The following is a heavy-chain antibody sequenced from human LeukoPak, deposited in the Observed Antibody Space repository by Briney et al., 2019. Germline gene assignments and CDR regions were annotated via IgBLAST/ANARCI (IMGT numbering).Heavy chain of an antibody. CDR2: ISSSSSYI. D-gene: IGHD1-26*01. Sequence: GGSLRLSCAASGSTFSSYSMNWVRQAPGKGLEWVSSISSSSSYIYYADSVKGRFTISRDNAKNSLYLQMNSLRAEDTAVYYCAKNMVGATIGTLDYWGQGTLVTVSS. J-gene: IGHJ4*02. V-gene: IGHV3-21*04. CDR3: AKNMVGATIGTLDY. CDR1: GSTFSSYS.